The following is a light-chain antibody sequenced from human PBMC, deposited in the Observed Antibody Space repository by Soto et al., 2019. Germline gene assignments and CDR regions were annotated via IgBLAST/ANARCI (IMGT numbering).Light chain of an antibody. J-gene: IGLJ2*01. V-gene: IGLV1-40*01. CDR2: GNS. Sequence: QSVLTQPASVSGAPGQRVTISCTGSSSNIGAGYDVYWYQQLPGTAPKLLIYGNSNRPSGVPDRFSGSKYGTSASLAITGRLAEDEADYYCQSYDSSLSGFVVFGGGTKLTVL. CDR3: QSYDSSLSGFVV. CDR1: SSNIGAGYD.